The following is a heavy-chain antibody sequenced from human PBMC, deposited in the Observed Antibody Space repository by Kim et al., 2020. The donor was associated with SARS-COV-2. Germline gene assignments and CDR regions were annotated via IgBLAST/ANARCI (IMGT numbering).Heavy chain of an antibody. J-gene: IGHJ5*02. V-gene: IGHV3-30*07. Sequence: KGRFTISRDNSKNTLYRQMNSLRAEDTAVYYCARDKAHSSSRMEWGWFDPWGQGTLVTVSS. D-gene: IGHD6-13*01. CDR3: ARDKAHSSSRMEWGWFDP.